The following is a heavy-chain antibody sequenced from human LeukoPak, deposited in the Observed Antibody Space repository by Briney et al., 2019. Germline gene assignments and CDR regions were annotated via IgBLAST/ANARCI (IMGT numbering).Heavy chain of an antibody. CDR2: IYYSGST. V-gene: IGHV4-59*13. D-gene: IGHD2-2*02. CDR3: ARGRIVVVPAAISWFDP. CDR1: GGSISSYY. J-gene: IGHJ5*02. Sequence: PSETLSLTCTVSGGSISSYYWSWLRQPPGKGLERIGYIYYSGSTNYNPSLKSRVTISVDTSKNQFSLNLSSVTAADRAVYYCARGRIVVVPAAISWFDPWGQGTLVTVSS.